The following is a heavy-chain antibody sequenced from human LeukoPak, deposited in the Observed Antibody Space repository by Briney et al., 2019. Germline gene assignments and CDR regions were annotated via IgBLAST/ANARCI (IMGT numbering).Heavy chain of an antibody. CDR1: GFTFSDYY. J-gene: IGHJ4*02. V-gene: IGHV3-11*01. Sequence: PGGSLRLSCAASGFTFSDYYMTWIRQAPGKGLECLSYISTSGSTIYYADSVKGRFTISRDNAKNSLYLQMNSLRTDDTGVYYCARSYSSTWYGDYWGQGTLVTVSS. CDR2: ISTSGSTI. CDR3: ARSYSSTWYGDY. D-gene: IGHD6-13*01.